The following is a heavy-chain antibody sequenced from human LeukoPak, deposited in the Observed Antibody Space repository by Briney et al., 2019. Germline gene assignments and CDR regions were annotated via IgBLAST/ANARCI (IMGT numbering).Heavy chain of an antibody. J-gene: IGHJ4*02. Sequence: GGSLGLSCAASGFTFSSYEMNWVRQAPGKGLEWVSYISSSGSTIYYADSVKGRFTISRDNAKNSLYLQMNSLRAEDTAVYYCAIVGATPLDYWGQGTLVTVSS. CDR2: ISSSGSTI. D-gene: IGHD1-26*01. CDR3: AIVGATPLDY. CDR1: GFTFSSYE. V-gene: IGHV3-48*03.